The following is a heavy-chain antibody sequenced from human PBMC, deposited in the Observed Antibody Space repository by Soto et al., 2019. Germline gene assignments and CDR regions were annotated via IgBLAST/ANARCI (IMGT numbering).Heavy chain of an antibody. CDR3: AMSGDCSSTSGCGSTYSYYYYMDV. D-gene: IGHD2-2*01. CDR2: IYHSGST. CDR1: SGSISSSNW. J-gene: IGHJ6*03. V-gene: IGHV4-4*02. Sequence: QVQLQESGPGLVKPSGTLSLTCAVSSGSISSSNWWSWVRQPPGKGLEWIGEIYHSGSTNYNPSHKSRVTTSVDKSKNQCSLKLSSVTAADTAVYYCAMSGDCSSTSGCGSTYSYYYYMDVWGKGTTVTVSS.